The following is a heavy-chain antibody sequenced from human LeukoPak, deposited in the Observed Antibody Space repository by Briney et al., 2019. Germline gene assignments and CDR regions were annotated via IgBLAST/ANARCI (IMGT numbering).Heavy chain of an antibody. CDR1: GGTFSSYA. J-gene: IGHJ4*02. CDR3: ASGRGYSYGFDY. CDR2: IIPIFGTA. D-gene: IGHD5-18*01. Sequence: ASVKVSCKASGGTFSSYAISWVRQAPGQGLEWMGGIIPIFGTANYAQKFQGRVTITADESTSTAYMELSSLRSEDTAVYYCASGRGYSYGFDYWGQGTLVTVSS. V-gene: IGHV1-69*01.